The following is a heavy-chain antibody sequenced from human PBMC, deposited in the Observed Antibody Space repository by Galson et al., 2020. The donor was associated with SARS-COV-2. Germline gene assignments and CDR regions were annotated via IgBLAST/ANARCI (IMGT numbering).Heavy chain of an antibody. CDR3: AAPSCSSTSCYDAFDI. CDR1: GFTFTSSA. D-gene: IGHD2-2*01. CDR2: IVVGSGNT. J-gene: IGHJ3*02. Sequence: SEKVSCKASGFTFTSSAVQWVRQARGQRLEWIGWIVVGSGNTNYAQKFQERVTITRDMSTSTAYMELSSPRSEDTAVYYCAAPSCSSTSCYDAFDIWGQGTMVTVSS. V-gene: IGHV1-58*01.